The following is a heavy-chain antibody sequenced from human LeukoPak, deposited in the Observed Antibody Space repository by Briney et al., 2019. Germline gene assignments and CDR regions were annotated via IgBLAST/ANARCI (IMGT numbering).Heavy chain of an antibody. J-gene: IGHJ4*02. CDR1: GGSFSSTTYY. D-gene: IGHD3-22*01. CDR2: IYYSGST. CDR3: ARHYYDTSGYYPRYFDY. Sequence: SETLSLTCTVSGGSFSSTTYYWGWIRQPPGKGLEWIGSIYYSGSTYYNQSLKSRVTISVDTSKNQFSLKLTSVTAADTAVYYCARHYYDTSGYYPRYFDYWGQGALVTVSS. V-gene: IGHV4-39*01.